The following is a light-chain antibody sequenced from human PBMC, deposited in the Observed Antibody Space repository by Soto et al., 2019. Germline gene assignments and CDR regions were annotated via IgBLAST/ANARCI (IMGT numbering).Light chain of an antibody. CDR1: SSDVGGYNY. J-gene: IGLJ1*01. CDR3: SSYAGSNVLYV. CDR2: EVS. Sequence: QSALTQPPSASGSPGQSVTISCTGTSSDVGGYNYVSWYQQYPGKAPKVMIYEVSKRPSGVPDRFSCSKSVNTASLTVSGLQADDEADYYCSSYAGSNVLYVFGTGTKLTVL. V-gene: IGLV2-8*01.